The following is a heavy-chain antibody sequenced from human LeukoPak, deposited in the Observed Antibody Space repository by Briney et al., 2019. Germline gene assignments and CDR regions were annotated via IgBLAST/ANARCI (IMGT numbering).Heavy chain of an antibody. Sequence: GESLQISCKGSGYTFTSYDFNWVRRATGQRPEWMGWMSPNSGDTGYAQKFQDRVTMTRNTSISTAYMELSSLRSDDTAVYYCARGPPNWGYDYWGPGTLVTVSS. D-gene: IGHD7-27*01. CDR1: GYTFTSYD. J-gene: IGHJ4*02. CDR2: MSPNSGDT. CDR3: ARGPPNWGYDY. V-gene: IGHV1-8*01.